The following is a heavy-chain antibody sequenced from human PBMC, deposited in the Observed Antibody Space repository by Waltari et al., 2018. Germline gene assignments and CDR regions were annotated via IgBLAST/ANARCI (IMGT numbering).Heavy chain of an antibody. V-gene: IGHV4-39*07. CDR1: GGSISSSSYY. CDR2: IYYSGST. Sequence: QLQLQESGPGLVKPSETLSLTCPVPGGSISSSSYYWGWIRQPPGKGLEWIGSIYYSGSTYYNPSLKSRVTISVDTSKNQFSLKLSSVTAADTAVYYCARESSSSFFDYWGQGTLVTVSS. J-gene: IGHJ4*02. CDR3: ARESSSSFFDY. D-gene: IGHD6-6*01.